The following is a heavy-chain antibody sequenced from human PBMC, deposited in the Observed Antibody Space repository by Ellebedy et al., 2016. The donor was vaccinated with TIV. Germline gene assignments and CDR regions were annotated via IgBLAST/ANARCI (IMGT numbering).Heavy chain of an antibody. D-gene: IGHD6-13*01. CDR3: ARFPQAGIAAAGSKGYYYYGMDV. CDR1: GFTFSSYS. CDR2: ISSSGSTI. J-gene: IGHJ6*02. V-gene: IGHV3-48*04. Sequence: GESLKISCAASGFTFSSYSMNWVRQAPGKGLEWVSYISSSGSTIYYADSVKGRFTISRDNAKNSLYLQMNSLRAEDTAVYYCARFPQAGIAAAGSKGYYYYGMDVWGQGTTVTVSS.